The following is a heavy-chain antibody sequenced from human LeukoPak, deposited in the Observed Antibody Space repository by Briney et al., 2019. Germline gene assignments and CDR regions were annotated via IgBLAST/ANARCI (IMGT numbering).Heavy chain of an antibody. CDR1: GFTFGDYA. CDR2: IRSKAYGGTT. CDR3: TSGDYVPYYYYYMDV. Sequence: GGSLRLSCTASGFTFGDYAMSWVRQAPGKGLEWVGFIRSKAYGGTTEYAASVKGRFTISRDDSKSIAYLQMNSLKTEDTAVYYCTSGDYVPYYYYYMDVWGKGTTATVSS. D-gene: IGHD4-17*01. J-gene: IGHJ6*03. V-gene: IGHV3-49*04.